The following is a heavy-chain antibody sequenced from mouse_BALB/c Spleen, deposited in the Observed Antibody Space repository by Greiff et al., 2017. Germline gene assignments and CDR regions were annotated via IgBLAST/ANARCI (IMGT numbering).Heavy chain of an antibody. CDR2: INPSNGGT. CDR1: GYTFTSYY. Sequence: VQLQQSGAELVKPGASVKLSCKASGYTFTSYYMYWVKQRPGQGLEWIGEINPSNGGTNFNEKFKSKATLTVDKSSSTAYMQLSSLTSEDSAVYYCTRDWDDWYFEVWGAGTTVTVSS. D-gene: IGHD4-1*01. V-gene: IGHV1S81*02. CDR3: TRDWDDWYFEV. J-gene: IGHJ1*01.